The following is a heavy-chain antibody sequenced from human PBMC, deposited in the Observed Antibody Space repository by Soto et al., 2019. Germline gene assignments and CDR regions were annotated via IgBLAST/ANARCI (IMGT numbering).Heavy chain of an antibody. J-gene: IGHJ1*01. CDR3: ARVGSALYFQH. D-gene: IGHD3-10*01. V-gene: IGHV3-74*01. Sequence: GGSLRLSCAASGFTFSSYWMHWVRQAPGKGLVWVSRINSDGGSTSYADSVKGRFTISRDNAKNTLYLQMNSLRAEDTAVYYCARVGSALYFQHWGQGTLVTVSS. CDR2: INSDGGST. CDR1: GFTFSSYW.